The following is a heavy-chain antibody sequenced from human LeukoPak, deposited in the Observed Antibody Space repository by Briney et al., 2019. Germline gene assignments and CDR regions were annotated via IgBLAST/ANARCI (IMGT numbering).Heavy chain of an antibody. V-gene: IGHV3-33*08. CDR2: IWYHGSNQ. CDR1: GFTFSSYS. J-gene: IGHJ5*02. CDR3: ARAEGENWFDP. D-gene: IGHD3-10*01. Sequence: PGGSLRLSCAASGFTFSSYSMNWVRQAPGKGLEWVAVIWYHGSNQYYADSVKGRFTISRDTSKNTLYLQMNSLRAEDTAVYYCARAEGENWFDPWGQGTQVTVSS.